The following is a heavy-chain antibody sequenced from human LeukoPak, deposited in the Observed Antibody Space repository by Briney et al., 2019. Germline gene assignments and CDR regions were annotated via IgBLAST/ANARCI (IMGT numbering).Heavy chain of an antibody. CDR1: GGTFISYA. D-gene: IGHD2-21*01. CDR2: IIPIFGTA. CDR3: ARGALKGVNYYYMDV. Sequence: SVKVSCKASGGTFISYAISWVRQAPGQGLEWMGGIIPIFGTANYAQKFQGRVTITADKSTSTAYMELSSLRSEDTAVYYCARGALKGVNYYYMDVWGKGTTVTISS. V-gene: IGHV1-69*06. J-gene: IGHJ6*03.